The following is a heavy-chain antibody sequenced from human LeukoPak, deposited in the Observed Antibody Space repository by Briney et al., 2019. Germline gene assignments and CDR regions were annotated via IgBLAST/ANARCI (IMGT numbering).Heavy chain of an antibody. Sequence: GGSLRLSCAPSGFTFDDYAMHWVRQAPGKGLEWVSGISWNSGSIGYADSVKGRFTISRDNAKNSLYLQMNSLRAEDTALYYCAKDTSPYYYDGSGFDYWGQGTLVTVSS. CDR2: ISWNSGSI. V-gene: IGHV3-9*01. CDR1: GFTFDDYA. D-gene: IGHD3-22*01. CDR3: AKDTSPYYYDGSGFDY. J-gene: IGHJ4*02.